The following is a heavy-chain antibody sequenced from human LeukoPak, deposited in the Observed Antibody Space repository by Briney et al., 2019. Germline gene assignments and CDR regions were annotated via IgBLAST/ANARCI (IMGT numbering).Heavy chain of an antibody. V-gene: IGHV7-4-1*02. CDR1: GYTFTSYA. Sequence: ASVTVSFTASGYTFTSYAMNWVRQAPGQGLEWMGWINNNTGNPTYAQGFTGRFVFSLDTSVSTAYLQISSLKAEDTAVYYCARDSRIVGATTRHFDYWGQGTLVTVSS. CDR2: INNNTGNP. CDR3: ARDSRIVGATTRHFDY. D-gene: IGHD1-26*01. J-gene: IGHJ4*02.